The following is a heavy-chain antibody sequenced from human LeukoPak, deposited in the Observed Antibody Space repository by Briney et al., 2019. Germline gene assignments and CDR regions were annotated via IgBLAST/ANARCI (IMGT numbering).Heavy chain of an antibody. D-gene: IGHD2-21*01. CDR1: GGSISSYY. J-gene: IGHJ4*02. CDR3: ARFPYCGGHVWYYFAY. CDR2: IYSSGST. Sequence: SETLSLTCTVSGGSISSYYWSWIRQPPGKGLEWIGYIYSSGSTNYNPSLKSRITISVDTSKNQFSLKLSSVTAADTAVYYCARFPYCGGHVWYYFAYWGKGPLVTVS. V-gene: IGHV4-59*01.